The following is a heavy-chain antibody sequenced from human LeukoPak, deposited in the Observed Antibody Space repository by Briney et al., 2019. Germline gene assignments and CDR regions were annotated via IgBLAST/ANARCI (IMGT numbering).Heavy chain of an antibody. CDR2: IIPIFGTA. CDR1: GGTFSSYA. J-gene: IGHJ3*02. CDR3: ASPRRITMIVVVNDAFDI. Sequence: ASVKVSCKASGGTFSSYAISWVRQAPGQGLEWMGGIIPIFGTANYAQKFQGRVTITTDESTSTAYMELSSLRSEDTAVYYCASPRRITMIVVVNDAFDIWGQGTMVTVSS. D-gene: IGHD3-22*01. V-gene: IGHV1-69*05.